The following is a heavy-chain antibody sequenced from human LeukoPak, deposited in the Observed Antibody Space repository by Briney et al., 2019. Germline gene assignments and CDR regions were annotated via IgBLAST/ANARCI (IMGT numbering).Heavy chain of an antibody. CDR1: GGTFSSYA. CDR2: IIPILGIA. Sequence: SVKVSCKASGGTFSSYAISWVRQAPGQGLEWMGRIIPILGIANYAQKFQGRVTITADKSTSTAYMELSSLRSEDTAVYYCAREQDYGPRSAFDIWGQGTMVTVSS. V-gene: IGHV1-69*04. D-gene: IGHD4-17*01. CDR3: AREQDYGPRSAFDI. J-gene: IGHJ3*02.